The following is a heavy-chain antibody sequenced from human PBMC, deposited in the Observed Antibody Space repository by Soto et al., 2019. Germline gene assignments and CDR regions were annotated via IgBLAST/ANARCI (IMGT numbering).Heavy chain of an antibody. CDR3: ARVARHKNARFDT. CDR1: GYSFTKYH. D-gene: IGHD1-1*01. Sequence: EASVKVSCKASGYSFTKYHMHWVRQAPGQGLEWMGWINPGSGVTNQAQKFQGRVTMTRDTSITTTYMELNSLTSDDTAVYYCARVARHKNARFDTWGQGALVTVSS. V-gene: IGHV1-2*02. J-gene: IGHJ4*02. CDR2: INPGSGVT.